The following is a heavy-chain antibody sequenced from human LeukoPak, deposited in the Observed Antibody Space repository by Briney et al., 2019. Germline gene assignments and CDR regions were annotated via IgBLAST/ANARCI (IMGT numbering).Heavy chain of an antibody. CDR1: GFSFSSYG. CDR3: ARYEMATANFDY. CDR2: ISSSSSYI. J-gene: IGHJ4*02. Sequence: GGTLRLSCAASGFSFSSYGMSWVRQAPGKGLEWVSSISSSSSYIYYADSVKGRFTISRDNAKNSLYLQMNSLRAEDTAVYYCARYEMATANFDYWGQGTLVTVSS. V-gene: IGHV3-21*01. D-gene: IGHD5-24*01.